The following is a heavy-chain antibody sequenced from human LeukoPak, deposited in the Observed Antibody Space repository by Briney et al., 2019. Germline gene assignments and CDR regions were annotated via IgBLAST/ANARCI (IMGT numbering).Heavy chain of an antibody. CDR3: AGLVGRYSSGLYYYYFDY. D-gene: IGHD3-22*01. CDR1: GDSINSPDL. CDR2: MYLSGTT. V-gene: IGHV4-4*02. Sequence: SETLSLTCTVSGDSINSPDLWSWVRQPPGKGLEWIGEMYLSGTTHSNPSVKSRVTISIDKSKNQFSLNLSSVTAADTAVYYCAGLVGRYSSGLYYYYFDYWGQGTLVTVSS. J-gene: IGHJ4*02.